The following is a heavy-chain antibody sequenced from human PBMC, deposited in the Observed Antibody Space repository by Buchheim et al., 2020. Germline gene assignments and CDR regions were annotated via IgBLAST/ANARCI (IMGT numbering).Heavy chain of an antibody. Sequence: EVQLVESGGGLVQPGESPKLSCVGSGFAFSAAAMHWVRQASGKGLEWVGHIRGKGNNYATAYSASVKGRFTIPRDDSENTAYLQMNSLKIEDTAVYYCTGSSSGYWGRGTL. CDR1: GFAFSAAA. CDR3: TGSSSGY. CDR2: IRGKGNNYAT. V-gene: IGHV3-73*02. D-gene: IGHD6-6*01. J-gene: IGHJ4*02.